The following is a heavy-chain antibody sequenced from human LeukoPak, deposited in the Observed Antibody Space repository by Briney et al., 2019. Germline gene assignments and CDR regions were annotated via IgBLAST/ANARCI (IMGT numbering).Heavy chain of an antibody. CDR3: ASGFSSSPYFDY. CDR1: GFTFSDYY. D-gene: IGHD6-6*01. Sequence: PGGSLRLSCAASGFTFSDYYMSWIRQAPGKGLEWVSYISRSSSYTNNADSVKGRFTISRYNSKNTLYLQMNSLRAEDTAVYYCASGFSSSPYFDYWGQGTLVTVSS. J-gene: IGHJ4*02. CDR2: ISRSSSYT. V-gene: IGHV3-11*03.